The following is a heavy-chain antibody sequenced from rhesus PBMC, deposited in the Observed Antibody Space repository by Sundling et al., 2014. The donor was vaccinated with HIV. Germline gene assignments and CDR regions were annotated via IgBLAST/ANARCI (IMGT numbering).Heavy chain of an antibody. J-gene: IGHJ4*01. CDR1: GFTFDDYA. V-gene: IGHV3-201*01. CDR2: INWSDDST. Sequence: EVQLVESGGGVVQPGGSLRLSCAASGFTFDDYAIHWVRQVPGKGLEYVSGINWSDDSTAYADSVKGRFTISRDNAKNSLYLQMNRLRAEDTALYYCARANIAAGRVVYFDYWGQGVPVTVSS. CDR3: ARANIAAGRVVYFDY. D-gene: IGHD6-13*01.